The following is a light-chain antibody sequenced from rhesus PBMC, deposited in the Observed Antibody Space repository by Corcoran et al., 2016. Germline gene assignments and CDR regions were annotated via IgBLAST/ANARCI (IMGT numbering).Light chain of an antibody. Sequence: QVILTQSPATLSLSPGERATLSCRASQRVNSYLAWYQQKPGQAPRLLIYGASSRATGLPARFRCSGSVTDVTLTISSLEPEDVGVYHCYQHSSGLTFGGGTKVEIK. CDR3: YQHSSGLT. J-gene: IGKJ4*01. V-gene: IGKV3-10*01. CDR1: QRVNSY. CDR2: GAS.